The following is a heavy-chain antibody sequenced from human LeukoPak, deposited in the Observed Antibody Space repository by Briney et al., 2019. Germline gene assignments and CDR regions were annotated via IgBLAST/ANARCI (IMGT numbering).Heavy chain of an antibody. J-gene: IGHJ3*02. CDR1: GGSISSYY. D-gene: IGHD3-22*01. CDR2: MYYSGST. V-gene: IGHV4-59*01. Sequence: SETLSLTCTVSGGSISSYYWSWIRQPAGKGLEWIGYMYYSGSTNYNPSLKSRVTISVDTSKNQFSLKLSSVTAADTAVYYCARGEYYYDSRGYYSFALDIWGQGTMVTVSS. CDR3: ARGEYYYDSRGYYSFALDI.